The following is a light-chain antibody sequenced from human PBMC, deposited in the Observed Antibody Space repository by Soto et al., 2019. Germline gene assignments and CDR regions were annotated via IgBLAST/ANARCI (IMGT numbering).Light chain of an antibody. CDR3: QQYNNWPIT. CDR1: QNILSN. J-gene: IGKJ5*01. V-gene: IGKV3-15*01. Sequence: EIVMTQSPATLSVSPSERATLSCRASQNILSNFAWYQQTPGQAPRLLIYGASTRATGIPARFSGSGSGTEFTLTISSLQSEDFEIYYCQQYNNWPITFGQGTRLEIK. CDR2: GAS.